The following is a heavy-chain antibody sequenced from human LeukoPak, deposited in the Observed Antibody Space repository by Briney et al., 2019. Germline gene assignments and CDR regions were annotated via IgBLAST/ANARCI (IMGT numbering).Heavy chain of an antibody. CDR3: ARDNSVRDEAWWFNP. V-gene: IGHV3-30*03. CDR1: GFTFSSYG. CDR2: ISYDGSNK. D-gene: IGHD5-24*01. Sequence: GGSLRLSCTASGFTFSSYGMHWVRQAPGKGLEWVAVISYDGSNKYYADSVKGRFTISRDNSKNTLYLQMNSLRSEDTAVYYCARDNSVRDEAWWFNPWGQGTLVTVSS. J-gene: IGHJ5*02.